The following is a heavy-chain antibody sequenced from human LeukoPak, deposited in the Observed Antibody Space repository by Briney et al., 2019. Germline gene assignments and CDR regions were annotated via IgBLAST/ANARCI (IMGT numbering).Heavy chain of an antibody. CDR2: MSPNSGDT. CDR1: GYTFTNYG. Sequence: ASVKVSCKASGYTFTNYGINWVRQATGQGLEWMGWMSPNSGDTGYAQKFQGRVTMTRDTSISTAYMEPSSLRSEDTAVYYCARMHYYDTTRIDWFDPWGQGTLVTVSS. J-gene: IGHJ5*02. D-gene: IGHD3-22*01. CDR3: ARMHYYDTTRIDWFDP. V-gene: IGHV1-8*01.